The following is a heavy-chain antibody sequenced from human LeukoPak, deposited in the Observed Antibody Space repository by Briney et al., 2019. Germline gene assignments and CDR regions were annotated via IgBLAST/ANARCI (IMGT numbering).Heavy chain of an antibody. CDR1: GYTFTDYY. J-gene: IGHJ4*02. V-gene: IGHV1-2*02. D-gene: IGHD1-26*01. Sequence: GASVKVSCKAYGYTFTDYYMHWVRQAPGQGLEWMGWINPNSGGTNYAQKFQGRVTMTGDTSISTAYMELSRLRSDDTAVYYCAREGPIVGATHLVDYWGQGTLVTVSS. CDR3: AREGPIVGATHLVDY. CDR2: INPNSGGT.